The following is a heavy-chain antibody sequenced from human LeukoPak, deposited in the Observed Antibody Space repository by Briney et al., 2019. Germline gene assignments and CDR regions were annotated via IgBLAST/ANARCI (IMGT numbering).Heavy chain of an antibody. Sequence: GGSLRRSCAASGFTFSSYSMNWVRQAPGKGLEWVSSISSSSSYIYYADSVKGRFTISRDNDKNTLYLQMNSLRAEDTAVYYCARYTYYYDSSALDYWGQGTLVTVSS. D-gene: IGHD3-22*01. CDR1: GFTFSSYS. J-gene: IGHJ4*02. CDR3: ARYTYYYDSSALDY. V-gene: IGHV3-21*01. CDR2: ISSSSSYI.